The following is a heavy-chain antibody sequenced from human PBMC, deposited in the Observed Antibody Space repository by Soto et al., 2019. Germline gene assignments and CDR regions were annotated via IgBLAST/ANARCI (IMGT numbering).Heavy chain of an antibody. Sequence: GSLRLSCAASGFTFSSYAMSWVRQAPGKGLEWVSAISGSGGSTYYADSVKGRFTISRDNSKNTLYLQMNSLRAEDTAVYYCAKDSRITIFGVVKGYYYMDVWGKGTTVTVSS. J-gene: IGHJ6*03. CDR2: ISGSGGST. V-gene: IGHV3-23*01. D-gene: IGHD3-3*01. CDR3: AKDSRITIFGVVKGYYYMDV. CDR1: GFTFSSYA.